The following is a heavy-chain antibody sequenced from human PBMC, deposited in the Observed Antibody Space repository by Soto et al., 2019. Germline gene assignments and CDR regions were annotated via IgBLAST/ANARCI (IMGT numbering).Heavy chain of an antibody. J-gene: IGHJ3*02. D-gene: IGHD1-1*01. Sequence: QVTLKESGPVLVKPTETLTLTCTVSGFSLSNARMGVSWIRQPPGKALEWLAHIFSNDEKSYSTSRKSRLTISKDTSKSQVVLTMTNMDPVDTATYYCARIPFRGNDDPPHMFAFDIWGQGTMVTVSS. CDR1: GFSLSNARMG. V-gene: IGHV2-26*01. CDR3: ARIPFRGNDDPPHMFAFDI. CDR2: IFSNDEK.